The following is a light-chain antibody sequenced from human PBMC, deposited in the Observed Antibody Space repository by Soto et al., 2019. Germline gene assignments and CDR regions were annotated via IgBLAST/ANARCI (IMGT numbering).Light chain of an antibody. CDR2: RTS. J-gene: IGKJ4*01. CDR3: HQYGISP. V-gene: IGKV3-20*01. CDR1: QSVSSSY. Sequence: EVVLTQSPGTLSLSPGERATLSCRASQSVSSSYLAWYQQKPGQAPRLLMFRTSSRATGFPARFSGSGSGTEFSLTISRLEPEDFAVYYCHQYGISPFGGGTKVDI.